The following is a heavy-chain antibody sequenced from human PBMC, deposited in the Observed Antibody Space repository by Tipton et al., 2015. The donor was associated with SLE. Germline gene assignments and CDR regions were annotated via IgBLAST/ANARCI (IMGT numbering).Heavy chain of an antibody. CDR3: ARVDTAMVAYDY. J-gene: IGHJ4*02. V-gene: IGHV4-61*01. Sequence: TLSLTCTVSGDSISDVSYCWSWIRQPPGKGLEWIGYIYYSGSTNYNPSLKSRVTISVDTSKNQFSLKLSSVTAADTAVYYCARVDTAMVAYDYWGQGTLVTVSS. CDR1: GDSISDVSYC. D-gene: IGHD5-18*01. CDR2: IYYSGST.